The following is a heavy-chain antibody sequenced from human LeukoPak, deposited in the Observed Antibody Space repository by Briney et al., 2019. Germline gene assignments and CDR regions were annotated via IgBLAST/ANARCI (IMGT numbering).Heavy chain of an antibody. J-gene: IGHJ3*02. CDR3: ARVQARGTRDDAFDI. Sequence: SETLSLTCAVYGGSFSGYYWSWIRQPPGKGLEWIGYIYYSGSTNYNPSLKSRVTISVDTSKNQFSLKLSSVTAADTAVYYCARVQARGTRDDAFDIWGQGTMVTVPS. V-gene: IGHV4-59*01. D-gene: IGHD1-1*01. CDR2: IYYSGST. CDR1: GGSFSGYY.